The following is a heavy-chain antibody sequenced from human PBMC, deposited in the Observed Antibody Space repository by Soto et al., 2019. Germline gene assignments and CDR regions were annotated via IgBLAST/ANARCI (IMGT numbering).Heavy chain of an antibody. V-gene: IGHV4-34*01. CDR2: VNHSGST. CDR3: ARVDGWSGYYYGMDV. J-gene: IGHJ6*02. D-gene: IGHD6-19*01. Sequence: SETLSLTCAVYGGSFSGYYWSWIRQPPGKGLEWIGEVNHSGSTNYNPSLKSRVTISVDTSKNQFSLKLSSVTAADTAVYYCARVDGWSGYYYGMDVWGQGTTVTVSS. CDR1: GGSFSGYY.